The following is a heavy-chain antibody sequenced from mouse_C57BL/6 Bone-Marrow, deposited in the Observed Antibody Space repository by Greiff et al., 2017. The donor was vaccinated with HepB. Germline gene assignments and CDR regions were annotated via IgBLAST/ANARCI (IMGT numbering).Heavy chain of an antibody. CDR2: IRNKANGYTT. J-gene: IGHJ3*01. D-gene: IGHD2-3*01. CDR3: ARYDGYWFAY. Sequence: EVKVVESGGGLVQPGGSLSLSCAASGFTFTDYYMSWVRQPPGKALEWLGFIRNKANGYTTEYSASVKGRFTISRDNSQSILYLQMNALRAEDSATYYCARYDGYWFAYWGQGTLVTVSA. V-gene: IGHV7-3*01. CDR1: GFTFTDYY.